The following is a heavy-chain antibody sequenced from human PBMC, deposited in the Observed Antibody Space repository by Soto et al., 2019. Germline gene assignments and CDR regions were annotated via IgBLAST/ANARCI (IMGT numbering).Heavy chain of an antibody. CDR3: ARVFFPPNYYYYGMDV. CDR2: IYYSGST. V-gene: IGHV4-31*03. J-gene: IGHJ6*02. CDR1: GGSISSGGYY. D-gene: IGHD3-3*01. Sequence: SETLSLTCTVSGGSISSGGYYWSWIRQHPGKGLEWIGYIYYSGSTYYNPSLKSRVTISVDTSKNQFSLKLSSVTAADTAVYYGARVFFPPNYYYYGMDVWGQGTTVTVSS.